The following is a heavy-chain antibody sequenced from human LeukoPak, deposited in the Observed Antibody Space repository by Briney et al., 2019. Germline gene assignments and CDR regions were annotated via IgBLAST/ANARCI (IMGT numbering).Heavy chain of an antibody. J-gene: IGHJ6*02. CDR1: GYTFTGYY. CDR2: TNPNSGGT. V-gene: IGHV1-2*02. Sequence: ASVKVSCKASGYTFTGYYMHWVRQAPGQGLEWMGWTNPNSGGTNYAQKFQGRVTMTRDTSISTAYMELSRLRSDDTAVYYCARRSAIKLYYYGMDVWGQGTTVTASS. CDR3: ARRSAIKLYYYGMDV. D-gene: IGHD2-21*02.